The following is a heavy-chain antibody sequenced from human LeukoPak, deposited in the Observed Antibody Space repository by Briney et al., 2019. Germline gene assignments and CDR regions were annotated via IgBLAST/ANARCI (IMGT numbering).Heavy chain of an antibody. D-gene: IGHD3-9*01. J-gene: IGHJ4*02. CDR1: GFTFSNYA. V-gene: IGHV3-23*01. CDR2: VSGRDTGT. CDR3: AKWGDYDALTGYYDSDY. Sequence: GASLRLSCAASGFTFSNYAMSWVRQAPGKGLEWVSAVSGRDTGTYYTDSVKGRFTISRDNSKNTLYLQMNSLSAEDTAIYYCAKWGDYDALTGYYDSDYWGQGTLVTVSS.